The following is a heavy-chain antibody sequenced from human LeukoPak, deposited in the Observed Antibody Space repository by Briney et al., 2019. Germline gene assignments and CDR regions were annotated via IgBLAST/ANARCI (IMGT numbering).Heavy chain of an antibody. D-gene: IGHD6-25*01. Sequence: GESLKISCETSGYTFTNYWFGWVRQMPGGGLDWMGMFYPGDSDTTYNPSFQGHVTMSVDRSISTAYLQWQSLKASDTAMYYCARVFYSSAWKYYIDYWGQGTLVTVSS. CDR2: FYPGDSDT. CDR1: GYTFTNYW. CDR3: ARVFYSSAWKYYIDY. V-gene: IGHV5-51*03. J-gene: IGHJ4*02.